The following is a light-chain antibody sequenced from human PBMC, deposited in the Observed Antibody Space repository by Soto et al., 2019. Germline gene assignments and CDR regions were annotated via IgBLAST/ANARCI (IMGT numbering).Light chain of an antibody. Sequence: ALTQPRSVSGSPGQSVTISCTGTSSDVGGYNYVSWYQQHPGKAPKLMIYDVSKRPSGVPDRFSGSKSGNTASLTISGLQAEDEADYYCCSYAGSYTLVFGGGTKLTVL. J-gene: IGLJ2*01. V-gene: IGLV2-11*01. CDR2: DVS. CDR1: SSDVGGYNY. CDR3: CSYAGSYTLV.